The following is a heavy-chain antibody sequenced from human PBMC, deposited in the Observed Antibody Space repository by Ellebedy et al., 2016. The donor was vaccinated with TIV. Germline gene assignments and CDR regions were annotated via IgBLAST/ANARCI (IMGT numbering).Heavy chain of an antibody. CDR2: IYQDGGVQ. D-gene: IGHD4-17*01. Sequence: GESLKISCAASGFSFRSYWMSWVRQATGKGLEWVANIYQDGGVQYYVDSVKGRFTISRDNADNSLFLQMHSLRAEDTAVYYCARRGSYGDYAVQINSWFDTWGRGTLVAVSS. CDR3: ARRGSYGDYAVQINSWFDT. CDR1: GFSFRSYW. J-gene: IGHJ5*02. V-gene: IGHV3-7*01.